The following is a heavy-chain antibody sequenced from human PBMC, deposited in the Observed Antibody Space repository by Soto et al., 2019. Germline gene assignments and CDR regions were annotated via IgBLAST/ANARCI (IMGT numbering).Heavy chain of an antibody. V-gene: IGHV3-7*01. Sequence: PVGSLRLSCEASGFTFSRYWMSWIRQAPGKGLEWVANVKQDGSQSYLVDSVKGRFTMSRDNAKNSLFLQMNSLRAEDTAVYYCVRDASSGWQFDSWVQGTLVTVSS. CDR2: VKQDGSQS. CDR3: VRDASSGWQFDS. CDR1: GFTFSRYW. D-gene: IGHD6-19*01. J-gene: IGHJ4*02.